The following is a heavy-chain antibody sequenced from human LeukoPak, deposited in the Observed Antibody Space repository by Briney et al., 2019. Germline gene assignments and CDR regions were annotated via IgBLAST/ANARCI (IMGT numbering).Heavy chain of an antibody. D-gene: IGHD4-11*01. V-gene: IGHV1-69*13. J-gene: IGHJ4*02. CDR1: GGTFSSYA. Sequence: ASVKVSCKASGGTFSSYAISWVRQAPGQGLEWMGGIIPIFGTANYAQKFQGRVTITADESTSTAYMELSSLRSEDTAVYYCARESSAVTTRVFFDYWGQGTLVTVSS. CDR3: ARESSAVTTRVFFDY. CDR2: IIPIFGTA.